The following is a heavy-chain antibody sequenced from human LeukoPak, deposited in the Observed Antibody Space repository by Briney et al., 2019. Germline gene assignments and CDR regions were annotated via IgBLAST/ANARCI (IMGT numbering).Heavy chain of an antibody. CDR1: GGTFSSYA. CDR2: IIPIFGTA. D-gene: IGHD2-2*01. Sequence: GASVKVPCKASGGTFSSYAISWVRQTPGQGLEWMGGIIPIFGTANYAQKFQGRVTITTDESTSTAYMELSSLRSEDTAVYYCARGGVWVPAATNYYYYYYMDVWGKGTTDTVSS. CDR3: ARGGVWVPAATNYYYYYYMDV. V-gene: IGHV1-69*05. J-gene: IGHJ6*03.